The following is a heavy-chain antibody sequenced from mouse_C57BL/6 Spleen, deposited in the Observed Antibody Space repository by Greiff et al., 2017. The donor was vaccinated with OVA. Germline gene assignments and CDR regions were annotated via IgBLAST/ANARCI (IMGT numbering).Heavy chain of an antibody. CDR2: IWRGGST. CDR3: AKSYDGYYDY. D-gene: IGHD2-3*01. Sequence: VKLVESGPGLVQPSQSLSMSCTASGFSFTSYGVHWVRQPPGKGLEWLGVIWRGGSTDNNAAFISRLSISKDNSKSQVFFKMNSLQAYDTAIYYCAKSYDGYYDYWGQGTTLTVSS. J-gene: IGHJ2*01. V-gene: IGHV2-4*01. CDR1: GFSFTSYG.